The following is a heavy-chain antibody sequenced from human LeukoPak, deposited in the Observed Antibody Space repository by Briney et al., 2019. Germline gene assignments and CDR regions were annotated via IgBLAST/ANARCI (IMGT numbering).Heavy chain of an antibody. D-gene: IGHD3-3*01. V-gene: IGHV3-23*01. J-gene: IGHJ4*02. CDR1: GFTFSSYA. Sequence: PGGSLRLSCAASGFTFSSYAMSWVRQAPGKGLEWVSAISGSGGSTYYADSVKGRFTISRDNSKNTLYLQMNSPRAEDTAVYYCAKDVNFTVLRFLEWEIGGQGTLVTVSS. CDR2: ISGSGGST. CDR3: AKDVNFTVLRFLEWEI.